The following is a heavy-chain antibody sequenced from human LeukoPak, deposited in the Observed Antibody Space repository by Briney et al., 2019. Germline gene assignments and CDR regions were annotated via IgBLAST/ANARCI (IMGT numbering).Heavy chain of an antibody. Sequence: VQPGGSLKLSCAASGFTFSGSAIHWVRQSSGKGLEWVGQIDKKDKGYATATAYAASVKGRFTISRDDSINTAYLQMKSLKTEDTALYYCTRDSGTYNWFDPWGQGTLVTVS. V-gene: IGHV3-73*01. CDR1: GFTFSGSA. CDR2: IDKKDKGYATAT. CDR3: TRDSGTYNWFDP. D-gene: IGHD1-26*01. J-gene: IGHJ5*02.